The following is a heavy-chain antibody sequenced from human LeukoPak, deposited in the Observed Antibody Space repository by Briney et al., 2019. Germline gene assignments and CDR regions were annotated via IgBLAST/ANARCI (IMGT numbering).Heavy chain of an antibody. CDR3: AREVSGRTEDY. CDR2: MNPNSGNT. D-gene: IGHD2-15*01. Sequence: GASVKVSCKASGYTFTSYDINWERQATGQGLEWMGWMNPNSGNTGYAQKFPGRVTLTRNTSISTAYMELSSLRSEDTALYYCAREVSGRTEDYWGQGTLVTVSS. V-gene: IGHV1-8*01. CDR1: GYTFTSYD. J-gene: IGHJ4*02.